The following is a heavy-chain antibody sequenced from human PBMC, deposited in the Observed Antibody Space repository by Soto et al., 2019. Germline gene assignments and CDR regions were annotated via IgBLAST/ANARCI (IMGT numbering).Heavy chain of an antibody. V-gene: IGHV6-1*01. D-gene: IGHD3-10*01. CDR3: VRDRYSSSGWFDP. CDR2: TYYRSRFFS. Sequence: SQTLSLTCAISGDSISSYSAAWNWIRQSPSGGLEWLGRTYYRSRFFSDYAESVKSRIIINPDTSKNQFSLQLKSVTPEDTAVYYCVRDRYSSSGWFDPWGQGTPVTVSS. CDR1: GDSISSYSAA. J-gene: IGHJ5*02.